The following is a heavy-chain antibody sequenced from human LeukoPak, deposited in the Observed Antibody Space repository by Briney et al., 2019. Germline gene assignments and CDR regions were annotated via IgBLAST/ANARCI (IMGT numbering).Heavy chain of an antibody. D-gene: IGHD3-3*01. J-gene: IGHJ4*01. CDR3: ARLPEDYDFWSGYTYYH. V-gene: IGHV4-34*01. CDR1: GGSFSGYY. Sequence: SETLSLTCAVYGGSFSGYYWSWIRQPPGKGLEWIGEINHSGSTNYNPSLKSRVTISVDTSKNQFSLKLSSVTAADTAVYYCARLPEDYDFWSGYTYYHRGXXTLXTVSS. CDR2: INHSGST.